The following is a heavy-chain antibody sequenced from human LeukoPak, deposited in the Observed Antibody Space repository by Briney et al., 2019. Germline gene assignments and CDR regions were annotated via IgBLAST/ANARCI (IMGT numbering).Heavy chain of an antibody. J-gene: IGHJ6*03. CDR1: GGTFSSYA. D-gene: IGHD2-2*03. CDR2: IIPIFGTA. Sequence: ASVKVSCKASGGTFSSYAISWARQAPGQGLEWMGGIIPIFGTANYAQKFQGRVTITTDESTSTAYMELSSLRSEDTAVYYCTLGVDIVVVPAAMGLSPPSYYYYMDVWGKGTTVTVSS. V-gene: IGHV1-69*05. CDR3: TLGVDIVVVPAAMGLSPPSYYYYMDV.